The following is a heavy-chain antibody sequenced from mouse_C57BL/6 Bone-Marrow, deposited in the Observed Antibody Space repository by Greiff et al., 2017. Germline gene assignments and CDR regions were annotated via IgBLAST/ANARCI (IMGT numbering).Heavy chain of an antibody. CDR2: IDPENGDT. CDR3: TTGGY. V-gene: IGHV14-4*01. J-gene: IGHJ3*02. CDR1: GFNIKDDY. Sequence: DVKLVESGAELVRPGASVKLSCTASGFNIKDDYMHWVKQRPEQGLEWIGWIDPENGDTEYASKFQGKATITADTSSNTAYLQLSSLTSEDTAVYYCTTGGYWGQGTLVTVSA.